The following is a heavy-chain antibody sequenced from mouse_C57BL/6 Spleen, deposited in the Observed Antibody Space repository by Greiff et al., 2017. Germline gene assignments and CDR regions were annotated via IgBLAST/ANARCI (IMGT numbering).Heavy chain of an antibody. D-gene: IGHD2-3*01. CDR2: ISDGGSYT. CDR1: GFTFSSYA. J-gene: IGHJ4*01. CDR3: ARDRWLINDMDY. V-gene: IGHV5-4*01. Sequence: EVKLMESGGGLVKPGGSLKLSCAASGFTFSSYAMSWVRQTPEKRLEWVATISDGGSYTYYPDNVKGRFTISRDNAKNNLYLQMNHLKSEDTAMYYCARDRWLINDMDYWGQGTAVTVSS.